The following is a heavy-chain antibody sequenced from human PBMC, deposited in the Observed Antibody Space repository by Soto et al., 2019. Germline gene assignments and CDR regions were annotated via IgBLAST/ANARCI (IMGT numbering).Heavy chain of an antibody. D-gene: IGHD4-4*01. V-gene: IGHV5-51*01. CDR1: GYSFTSYW. Sequence: GESLKISCKGSGYSFTSYWIGWVRQMPGKGLEWMGIIYPGDSDTRYNPSFQGQVTISADKSISTAYLQWNSLKASDTAMYYCTRQVPYSLRPLPDCWGQGTLVLGSS. CDR2: IYPGDSDT. CDR3: TRQVPYSLRPLPDC. J-gene: IGHJ4*02.